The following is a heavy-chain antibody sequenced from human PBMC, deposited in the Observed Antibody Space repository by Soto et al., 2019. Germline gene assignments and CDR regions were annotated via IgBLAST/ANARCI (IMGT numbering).Heavy chain of an antibody. CDR1: GGSISSGDYY. J-gene: IGHJ3*02. Sequence: PSETLSLTCTVSGGSISSGDYYWSWIRQPPGKGLEWIGYIYYSGSTYYNPSLKSRVTISVDTSKNQFSLKLSSVTAADTAVYYCARDLSPGAFDIWGQGTMVTVSS. V-gene: IGHV4-30-4*01. CDR2: IYYSGST. CDR3: ARDLSPGAFDI.